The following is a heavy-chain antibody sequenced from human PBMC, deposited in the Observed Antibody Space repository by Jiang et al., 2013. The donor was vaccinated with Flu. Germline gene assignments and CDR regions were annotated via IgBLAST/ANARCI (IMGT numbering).Heavy chain of an antibody. CDR3: ARPLTTYFEDAFEI. V-gene: IGHV5-10-1*01. Sequence: EVKKPGESLRISCKVSGLQFYQLLDHLGAPDARERLEWMGRIDPSDSYTNYSPSFRGHVTISADKSNSTAYLQWFSLKASDTAMYFCARPLTTYFEDAFEIWGQGTMVTVSS. CDR2: IDPSDSYT. CDR1: GLQFYQLL. J-gene: IGHJ3*02. D-gene: IGHD3-9*01.